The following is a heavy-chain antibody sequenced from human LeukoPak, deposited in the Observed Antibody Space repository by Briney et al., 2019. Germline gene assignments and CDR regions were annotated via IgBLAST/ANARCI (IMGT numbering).Heavy chain of an antibody. J-gene: IGHJ2*01. Sequence: SETLSLTCTVSGCSISSSSYYWGWIRQPPGKGLEGSGSIYYSGSTYYNPSLKSRVTISVDTSKNHYSLKPSSVTAADTAVYYCASSPSPASTVVNCYFDLWGSGTLVTVSS. D-gene: IGHD4-23*01. CDR2: IYYSGST. V-gene: IGHV4-39*07. CDR1: GCSISSSSYY. CDR3: ASSPSPASTVVNCYFDL.